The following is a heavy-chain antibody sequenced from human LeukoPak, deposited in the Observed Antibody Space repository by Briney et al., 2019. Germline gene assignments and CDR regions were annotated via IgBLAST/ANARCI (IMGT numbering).Heavy chain of an antibody. V-gene: IGHV3-30-3*01. CDR2: ISYDGSNK. Sequence: GGSLRLSCAASGFTFSSYAMHWVRQAPGKGLEWVAVISYDGSNKYYADSVKGRFTISRDNSKNTLYLQMNSLRAEDTAVYYCARDPFWGQGTLVTVSS. J-gene: IGHJ4*02. CDR3: ARDPF. CDR1: GFTFSSYA.